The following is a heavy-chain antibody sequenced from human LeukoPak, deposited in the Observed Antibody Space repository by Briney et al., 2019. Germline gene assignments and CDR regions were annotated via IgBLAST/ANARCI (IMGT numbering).Heavy chain of an antibody. CDR3: AKATSSSWYSDAFDI. CDR1: GFTFSNKW. J-gene: IGHJ3*02. Sequence: GGSLRLSCAASGFTFSNKWMTWVRQAPGKGLEWVASIREVESEKFYVDSVKGRFTIYRDNAKNSLYLQMNSLRAEDTALYYCAKATSSSWYSDAFDIWGQGTMVTVSS. D-gene: IGHD6-13*01. V-gene: IGHV3-7*03. CDR2: IREVESEK.